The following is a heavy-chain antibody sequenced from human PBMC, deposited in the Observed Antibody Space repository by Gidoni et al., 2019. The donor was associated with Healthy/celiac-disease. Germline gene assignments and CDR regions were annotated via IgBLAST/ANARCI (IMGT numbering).Heavy chain of an antibody. V-gene: IGHV1-2*04. Sequence: QVQLVQSGAEVKKPGASVKVSCKASGYTFTGYYMHWVRQAPGQGLEWMGWINPNSGGTNYEQKFQGWVTMTRDTSISTAYMELSRLRSDDTAVYYCARVDHYYYYGMDVWGQGTTVTVSS. CDR3: ARVDHYYYYGMDV. CDR2: INPNSGGT. CDR1: GYTFTGYY. J-gene: IGHJ6*02.